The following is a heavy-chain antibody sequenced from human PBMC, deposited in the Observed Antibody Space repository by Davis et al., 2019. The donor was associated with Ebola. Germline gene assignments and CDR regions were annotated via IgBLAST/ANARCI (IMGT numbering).Heavy chain of an antibody. J-gene: IGHJ4*02. D-gene: IGHD3-9*01. CDR2: IYPGDSDT. CDR3: ARQGIGILTGYYLSTPYYFDY. Sequence: GESLKISCKGSGYSFTSYWIGWVRQMPGKGLEWMGIIYPGDSDTRYSPSFQGQVTISADKSISTAYLQWSSLKASDTAMYYCARQGIGILTGYYLSTPYYFDYWGQGTLVTVSS. CDR1: GYSFTSYW. V-gene: IGHV5-51*01.